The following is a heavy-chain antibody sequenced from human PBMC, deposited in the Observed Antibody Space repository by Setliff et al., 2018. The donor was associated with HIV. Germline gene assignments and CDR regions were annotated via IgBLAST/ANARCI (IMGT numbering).Heavy chain of an antibody. V-gene: IGHV4-34*01. CDR2: INHSGGT. D-gene: IGHD7-27*01. CDR1: GRSFSGYY. J-gene: IGHJ3*01. CDR3: ARGWGHDGFDF. Sequence: TSETLSLTCAVYGRSFSGYYWNWIRQSPGKGLEWIGEINHSGGTNHNPSLKSRVTMSIDTSKNQFSLNVSSVTAADTAVYYCARGWGHDGFDFWGQGTMVTVSS.